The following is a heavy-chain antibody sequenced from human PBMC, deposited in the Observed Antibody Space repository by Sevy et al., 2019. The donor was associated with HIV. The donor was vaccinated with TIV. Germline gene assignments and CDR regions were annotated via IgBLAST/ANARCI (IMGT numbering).Heavy chain of an antibody. V-gene: IGHV3-7*04. CDR2: IKQDGSEK. Sequence: GGSLRLSCAASGFTFSIYWMTWVRQAPGKGLEWVANIKQDGSEKYYVDSVKGRFTISRDNAKNSLYLQMNSLRADDTAVDYCSRGWGDDFDDRRASYYYFYGMDVWGQGTTVTVSS. CDR1: GFTFSIYW. J-gene: IGHJ6*02. CDR3: SRGWGDDFDDRRASYYYFYGMDV. D-gene: IGHD4-17*01.